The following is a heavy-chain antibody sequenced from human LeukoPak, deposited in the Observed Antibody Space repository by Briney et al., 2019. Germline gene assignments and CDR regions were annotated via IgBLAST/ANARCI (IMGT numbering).Heavy chain of an antibody. J-gene: IGHJ3*02. CDR3: ARFSRALRRYWGTYYYDSSGYRRAFDI. Sequence: PGGSLRLSCAASGFTFSSYAMSWVRQAPGKGLEWVSAISGSGGSTYYADSVKGRFTISRDNSKNTLYLQMNSLRAEDTAVYYCARFSRALRRYWGTYYYDSSGYRRAFDIWGQGTMVTVSS. CDR1: GFTFSSYA. CDR2: ISGSGGST. V-gene: IGHV3-23*01. D-gene: IGHD3-22*01.